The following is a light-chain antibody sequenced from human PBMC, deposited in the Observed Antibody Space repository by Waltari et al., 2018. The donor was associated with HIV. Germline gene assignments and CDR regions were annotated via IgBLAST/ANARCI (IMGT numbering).Light chain of an antibody. J-gene: IGLJ1*01. Sequence: SSELTQDPAVSVALGQTIRITCQGDNLRNSFATWYQRRPGQAPLLVIYGAVTRPPGIPDRFSGSSSGNTASLTITGAQAEDEADYFCNSRDYSGRRYVFGPGTRVSVL. V-gene: IGLV3-19*01. CDR3: NSRDYSGRRYV. CDR1: NLRNSF. CDR2: GAV.